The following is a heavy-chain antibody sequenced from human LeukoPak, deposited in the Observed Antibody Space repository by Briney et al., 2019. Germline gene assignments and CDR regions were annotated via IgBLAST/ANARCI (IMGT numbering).Heavy chain of an antibody. V-gene: IGHV4-59*11. Sequence: SETLSLTCTVSGGSMTTHHWNWIRQTPGKGLEWIGYVFDSGRTKVNPSLTSRVTLSTDTSKNQLPLRLSSVTAAGTAVFYCTTIKRGDIFGYFDFWGQGILVTVSS. CDR2: VFDSGRT. CDR3: TTIKRGDIFGYFDF. D-gene: IGHD5-18*01. J-gene: IGHJ4*02. CDR1: GGSMTTHH.